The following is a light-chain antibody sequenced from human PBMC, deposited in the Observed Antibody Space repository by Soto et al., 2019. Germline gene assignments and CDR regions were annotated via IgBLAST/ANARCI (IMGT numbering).Light chain of an antibody. J-gene: IGKJ4*01. CDR2: GAS. CDR3: QHYNNWLGT. CDR1: QNVVTN. V-gene: IGKV3-15*01. Sequence: EIVVTQSPAILSVSPGERVTLSCRASQNVVTNLAWYQQRLGQAPRLLIYGASARATGVPARFSGSVSGTEFFLTISSLQSEDFAVYYCQHYNNWLGTFGGGTKVEIK.